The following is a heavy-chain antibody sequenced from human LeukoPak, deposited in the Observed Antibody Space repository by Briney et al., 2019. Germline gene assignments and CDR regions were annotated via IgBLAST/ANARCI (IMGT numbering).Heavy chain of an antibody. CDR2: MNPNSGNT. CDR1: GYTFTSYD. Sequence: GASVKVSCKASGYTFTSYDINWVRQATGQGLEWMGWMNPNSGNTGYAQKFQGRVTMTRNTSISTAYMELSSLRSEDTAVYYCASRYCSSTSCRLNWFDPWGQGTLVTVSS. J-gene: IGHJ5*02. V-gene: IGHV1-8*01. D-gene: IGHD2-2*01. CDR3: ASRYCSSTSCRLNWFDP.